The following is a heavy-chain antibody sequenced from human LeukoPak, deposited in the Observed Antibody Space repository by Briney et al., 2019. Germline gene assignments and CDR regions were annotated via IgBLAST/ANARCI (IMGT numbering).Heavy chain of an antibody. Sequence: GSLRLSCAASGFTFSTYGMHWVRQAPGKGLEWVAVISYDGSNEYYADSVKGRFTISRDNSKNTLYLQMNGLGAEDTAIYYCAKGLALPRPHYFDYWGQGILATVSS. CDR3: AKGLALPRPHYFDY. CDR2: ISYDGSNE. CDR1: GFTFSTYG. D-gene: IGHD6-13*01. J-gene: IGHJ4*02. V-gene: IGHV3-30*18.